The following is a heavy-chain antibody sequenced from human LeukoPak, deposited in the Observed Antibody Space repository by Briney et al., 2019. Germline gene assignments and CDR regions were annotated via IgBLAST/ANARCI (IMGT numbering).Heavy chain of an antibody. J-gene: IGHJ4*02. D-gene: IGHD4-17*01. CDR2: IKSQIDEGTT. CDR1: GFTFSDHY. V-gene: IGHV3-15*01. Sequence: GGSLRLSCATSGFTFSDHYMDWVRQAPGKGLEWVGRIKSQIDEGTTDYAAPVTGRFTISRDDLKNTLYLQMDSLKTEDTGVYYCTTNGDSAIAFDYWGQGILVTVSS. CDR3: TTNGDSAIAFDY.